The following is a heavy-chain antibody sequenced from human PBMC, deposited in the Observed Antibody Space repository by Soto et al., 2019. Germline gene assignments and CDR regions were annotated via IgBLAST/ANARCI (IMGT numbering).Heavy chain of an antibody. D-gene: IGHD2-21*01. CDR1: GFTFSSYG. CDR2: ISYDGSNK. J-gene: IGHJ6*02. CDR3: AKDGEPNPLRYYYGMDV. Sequence: QVQLVESGGGVVQPGRSLRLSCAASGFTFSSYGMHWVRQAPGKGLEWVAVISYDGSNKYYADSVKGRFTISRDNSKNTLYLQMNSLRAEDMAVYYCAKDGEPNPLRYYYGMDVWGQGTTVTVSS. V-gene: IGHV3-30*18.